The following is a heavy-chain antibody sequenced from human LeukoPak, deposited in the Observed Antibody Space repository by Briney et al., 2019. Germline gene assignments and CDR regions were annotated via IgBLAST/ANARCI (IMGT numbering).Heavy chain of an antibody. Sequence: SETLSLTCTVSGGSISSSSYYWGWIRQPPGKGLEWIGSIYYSGSTYYNPSLKSRVSISLDTSKNQFSLNLSSVTAADTAVYYCARGGTYSSSWYPGAFDIWGQGTVVTVSS. D-gene: IGHD6-13*01. J-gene: IGHJ3*02. V-gene: IGHV4-39*07. CDR3: ARGGTYSSSWYPGAFDI. CDR1: GGSISSSSYY. CDR2: IYYSGST.